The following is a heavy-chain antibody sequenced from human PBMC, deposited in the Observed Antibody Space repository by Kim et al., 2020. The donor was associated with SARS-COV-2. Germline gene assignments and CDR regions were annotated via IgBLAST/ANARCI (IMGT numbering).Heavy chain of an antibody. CDR1: GFRFSSYW. Sequence: GGSLRLSCAGSGFRFSSYWMSWVRQAPGKGLEWVANMREDGSEKNYVDSVKGRFTISRDNAKKSLYLQMNSLRAEDTAVYYCARVSYVDYYDSSGYYVFDFWGQGTLVTVSS. J-gene: IGHJ4*02. CDR2: MREDGSEK. CDR3: ARVSYVDYYDSSGYYVFDF. D-gene: IGHD3-22*01. V-gene: IGHV3-7*01.